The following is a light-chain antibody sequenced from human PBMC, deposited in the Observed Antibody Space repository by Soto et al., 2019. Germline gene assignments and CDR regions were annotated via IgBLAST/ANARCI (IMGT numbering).Light chain of an antibody. CDR1: QDIGSV. V-gene: IGKV1-8*01. CDR3: QHYFNYPIT. CDR2: GAS. J-gene: IGKJ5*01. Sequence: AIRMTQSPSSLSASKGDTVTITCRASQDIGSVLAWYQQKPGTAPKVLISGASDLHGGVPSRFSGSGSKTDFSLTITHLQSEDFATYYCQHYFNYPITFGQGTRLEIK.